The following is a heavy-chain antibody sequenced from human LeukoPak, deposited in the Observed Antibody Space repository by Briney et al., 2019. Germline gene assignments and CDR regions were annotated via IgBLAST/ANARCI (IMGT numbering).Heavy chain of an antibody. D-gene: IGHD5-12*01. CDR2: INPSGGST. CDR3: ARVSFKRVATMIDY. J-gene: IGHJ4*02. V-gene: IGHV1-46*01. CDR1: GYTFTGYY. Sequence: ASVKVPCKASGYTFTGYYMHWVRQAPGQGLEWMGIINPSGGSTSCAQKFQGRVTMTRDMSTSTVYMELSSLRSEDTAVYYCARVSFKRVATMIDYWGQGTLVTVSS.